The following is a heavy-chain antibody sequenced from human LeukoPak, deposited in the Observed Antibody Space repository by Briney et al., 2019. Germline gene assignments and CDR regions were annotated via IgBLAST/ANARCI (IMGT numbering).Heavy chain of an antibody. D-gene: IGHD2-15*01. J-gene: IGHJ4*02. CDR3: ASDDCSGGTCYVAY. Sequence: SETLSLTCTVSVGSVSSGSYYWSWIRQPPGKGLEWIGYIYYSGSTNYNPSLKSRVTISVDTSKNQFSLKLSSVTAADTAVYYCASDDCSGGTCYVAYWGQGTLVTVSS. CDR2: IYYSGST. CDR1: VGSVSSGSYY. V-gene: IGHV4-61*01.